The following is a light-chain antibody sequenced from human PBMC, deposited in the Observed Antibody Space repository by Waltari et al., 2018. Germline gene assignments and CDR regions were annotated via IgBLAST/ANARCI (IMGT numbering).Light chain of an antibody. J-gene: IGKJ2*01. Sequence: DVVLTQSPPSLSVTLGQPASIPCRSSQSLAHSDGNTYLNWFQQRPGQPPRRHIYKVSNRDSGVPDRFSGSGSGTDFTLKISRVEAEDVGVYYCMEGAQWYTFGQGTKLEIK. V-gene: IGKV2-30*02. CDR1: QSLAHSDGNTY. CDR3: MEGAQWYT. CDR2: KVS.